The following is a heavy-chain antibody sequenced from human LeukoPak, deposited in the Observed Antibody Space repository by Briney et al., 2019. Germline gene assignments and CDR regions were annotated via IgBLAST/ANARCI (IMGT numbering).Heavy chain of an antibody. CDR2: IIPILGIA. CDR1: GDTFSSYA. D-gene: IGHD3-22*01. Sequence: SVKVSCKASGDTFSSYAISWVRQAPGQGLEWMGRIIPILGIANYAQKFQGRVTITADKSTSTAYMELSSLRSEDTAVYYCARAPVGSYYYDSSGYYGPGDDYWGQGTLVTVSS. V-gene: IGHV1-69*04. J-gene: IGHJ4*02. CDR3: ARAPVGSYYYDSSGYYGPGDDY.